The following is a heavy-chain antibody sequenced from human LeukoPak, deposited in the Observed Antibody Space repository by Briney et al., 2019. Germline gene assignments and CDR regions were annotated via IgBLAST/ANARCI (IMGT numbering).Heavy chain of an antibody. Sequence: GGSLRLSCAACGFTFSSYAMSWVRQAPGKGLEWVSAISGSGGSTYYADSVKGRFTISRDNSKNTLYLQMNSLRAEDTAVYYCAKVSSSWYLGWFDPWGQGTLVTVSS. V-gene: IGHV3-23*01. CDR1: GFTFSSYA. J-gene: IGHJ5*02. CDR2: ISGSGGST. D-gene: IGHD6-13*01. CDR3: AKVSSSWYLGWFDP.